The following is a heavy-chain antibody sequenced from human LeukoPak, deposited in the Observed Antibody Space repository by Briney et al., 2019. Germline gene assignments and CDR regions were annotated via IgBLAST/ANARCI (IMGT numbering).Heavy chain of an antibody. V-gene: IGHV3-7*04. J-gene: IGHJ2*01. CDR2: IKQDETEK. Sequence: GGSLRLSCAASGLTLSNYWMTWVRQAPGKGLEWVANIKQDETEKFYVDSVKGRFTISRDNAKNSLYLQMNSLRVEDSAVYYCARGFYFSMTELYYLDLWGRGTLVTVSS. CDR1: GLTLSNYW. CDR3: ARGFYFSMTELYYLDL. D-gene: IGHD2-8*01.